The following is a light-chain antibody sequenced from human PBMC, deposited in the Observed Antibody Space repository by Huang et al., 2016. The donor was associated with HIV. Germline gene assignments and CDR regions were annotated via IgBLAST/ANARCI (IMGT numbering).Light chain of an antibody. CDR1: QSISTY. CDR3: QQSYSALSS. V-gene: IGKV1-39*01. J-gene: IGKJ5*01. Sequence: IQMTQSPTSLSASVGDRVSITCRASQSISTYLNWYQQKPGKAPKLLISSASSLHNGVPPRFSGSGSGTDFTLTIKGLRLDYFATYYFQQSYSALSSFGPGTRL. CDR2: SAS.